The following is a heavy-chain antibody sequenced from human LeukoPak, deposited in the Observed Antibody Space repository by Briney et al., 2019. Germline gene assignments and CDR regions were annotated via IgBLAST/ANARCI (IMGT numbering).Heavy chain of an antibody. D-gene: IGHD1-26*01. Sequence: SVKVSCKASGGTFSSYAISWVRQAPGQGLEWMGGIIPIFGTANYAQKFQGRVTITADESTSTAYMELSSLRSEDTAVYYCAQSGLREAYCYYGMDVWGQGTTVTVSS. CDR2: IIPIFGTA. V-gene: IGHV1-69*01. CDR3: AQSGLREAYCYYGMDV. CDR1: GGTFSSYA. J-gene: IGHJ6*02.